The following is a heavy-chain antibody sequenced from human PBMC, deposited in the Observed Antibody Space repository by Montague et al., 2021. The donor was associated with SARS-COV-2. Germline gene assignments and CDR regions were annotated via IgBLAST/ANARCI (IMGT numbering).Heavy chain of an antibody. J-gene: IGHJ5*02. V-gene: IGHV4-59*10. CDR2: IYTSGST. CDR3: ARGTTVSSSGYYTGWFDP. CDR1: GGSFSGYY. D-gene: IGHD3-3*01. Sequence: SETLSLTCAVYGGSFSGYYWSWIRQPAGKGLEWIGRIYTSGSTNYNPSLNSRVTISVDTSKNQFSLKLSSVTAADTAVYYCARGTTVSSSGYYTGWFDPWGQGTLVTVSS.